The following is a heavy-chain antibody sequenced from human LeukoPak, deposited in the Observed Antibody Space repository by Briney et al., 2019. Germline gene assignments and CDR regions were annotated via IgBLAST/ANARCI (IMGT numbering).Heavy chain of an antibody. J-gene: IGHJ2*01. Sequence: GSLRLSCAASGFTFSSYAMSWVRQAPGKGLEWIGEINHSGSTNYNPSLKSRVTISVDTSKNQFSLKLSSVTAADTAVYYCARGRLVVVVPAAHKPRYWYFDLWGRGTLVTVSS. CDR2: INHSGST. D-gene: IGHD2-2*01. CDR1: GFTFSSYA. V-gene: IGHV4-34*01. CDR3: ARGRLVVVVPAAHKPRYWYFDL.